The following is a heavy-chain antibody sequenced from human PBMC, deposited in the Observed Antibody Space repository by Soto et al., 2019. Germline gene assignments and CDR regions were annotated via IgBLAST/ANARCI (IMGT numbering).Heavy chain of an antibody. CDR3: AREGVAPYYYYGMDV. CDR2: ISTYNGDT. CDR1: GYTFTRSG. Sequence: ASLKVSCKASGYTFTRSGISWVRQAPGQGLEWMGWISTYNGDTNYAQTFQGRVTMTTDTSTSTVHMEVRSLRSDDTAVYYCAREGVAPYYYYGMDVWGKGTRVTVSS. V-gene: IGHV1-18*01. J-gene: IGHJ6*04. D-gene: IGHD5-12*01.